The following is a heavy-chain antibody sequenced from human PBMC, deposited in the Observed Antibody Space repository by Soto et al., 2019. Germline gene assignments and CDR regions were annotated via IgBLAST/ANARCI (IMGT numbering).Heavy chain of an antibody. D-gene: IGHD2-15*01. J-gene: IGHJ5*02. Sequence: EVQLVESGGGLIQPGGSLRLSCAASGFTVSSNYMSWVRQAPGKGLEWGSVIYSGGSTYYADSVKGRFTISRDNSKNTLYLQMNSLRAEDTAVYYCARTLGYCSGGSCRIGWFDPWGQGTLVTVSS. CDR2: IYSGGST. V-gene: IGHV3-53*01. CDR3: ARTLGYCSGGSCRIGWFDP. CDR1: GFTVSSNY.